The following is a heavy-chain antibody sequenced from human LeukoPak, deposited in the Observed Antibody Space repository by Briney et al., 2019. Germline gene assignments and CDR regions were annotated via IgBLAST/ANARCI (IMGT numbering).Heavy chain of an antibody. CDR3: ARAVNDYGDYVFDY. Sequence: GGSLRLSCAASGFTFSSYAMSWVRQAPGKGLEWVSAITSDGSSYYADSVKGRFTISRDNSRNTLYLQMNSLRAEDTAVYYCARAVNDYGDYVFDYWGQGTLVTVSS. V-gene: IGHV3-23*01. J-gene: IGHJ4*02. CDR1: GFTFSSYA. CDR2: ITSDGSS. D-gene: IGHD4-17*01.